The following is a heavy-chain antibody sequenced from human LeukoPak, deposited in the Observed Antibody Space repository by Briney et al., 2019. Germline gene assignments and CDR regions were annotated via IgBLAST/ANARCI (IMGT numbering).Heavy chain of an antibody. CDR2: IYHSGST. Sequence: SETLSLTCTVSGYSISSGYYWGWIRQPPGKGLEWIGSIYHSGSTYHNPSLKSRVTISVDTSKNQFSLKLSSVTAADTAVYYCATLGRGYCSGGSCYDYWGQGTLVTVSS. CDR1: GYSISSGYY. CDR3: ATLGRGYCSGGSCYDY. J-gene: IGHJ4*02. V-gene: IGHV4-38-2*02. D-gene: IGHD2-15*01.